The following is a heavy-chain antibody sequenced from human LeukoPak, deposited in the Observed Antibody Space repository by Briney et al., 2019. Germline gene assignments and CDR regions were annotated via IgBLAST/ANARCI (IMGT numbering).Heavy chain of an antibody. D-gene: IGHD3-3*01. CDR3: ARVPPYDFWSGYFDY. J-gene: IGHJ4*02. Sequence: SETLSLTCTVSGGSISSGDYYWSWIRQPPGKGLEWIGYIYYSGSTYYNPSLKSRVTISVDTSKNQFSLKLSSVTAADTAVYYCARVPPYDFWSGYFDYWGQGTLVTVSS. V-gene: IGHV4-30-4*08. CDR1: GGSISSGDYY. CDR2: IYYSGST.